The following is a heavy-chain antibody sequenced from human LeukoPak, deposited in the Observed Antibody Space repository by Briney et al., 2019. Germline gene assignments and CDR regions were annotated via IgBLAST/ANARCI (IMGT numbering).Heavy chain of an antibody. J-gene: IGHJ4*02. V-gene: IGHV1-18*01. CDR3: ARDGPTYCSSTSCPSFDY. CDR2: ISAYNGNT. CDR1: GYTFTSYG. D-gene: IGHD2-2*01. Sequence: GASVKVSCKASGYTFTSYGISWVRQAPGQGLEWMGWISAYNGNTNYAQKLQGRVTMTTDTSTSTAYMELRSLRSDDTAVYYCARDGPTYCSSTSCPSFDYWGQGTLVTVSS.